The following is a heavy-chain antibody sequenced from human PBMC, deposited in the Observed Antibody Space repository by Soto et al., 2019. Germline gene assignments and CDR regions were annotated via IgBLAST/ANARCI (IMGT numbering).Heavy chain of an antibody. CDR1: GFTFSRHA. D-gene: IGHD3-3*01. J-gene: IGHJ5*01. CDR3: ARTRNGGVAASFDS. CDR2: ISRDGSYI. Sequence: QVQLVESGGGEVQPGGSLRLSCAASGFTFSRHAIHWVRLTPGRGLEWVLAISRDGSYIYYTDSVKGRFTVSRDNSKKTVFVQMNRLIPDDTALYFCARTRNGGVAASFDSWGQGTRVTVSS. V-gene: IGHV3-30*04.